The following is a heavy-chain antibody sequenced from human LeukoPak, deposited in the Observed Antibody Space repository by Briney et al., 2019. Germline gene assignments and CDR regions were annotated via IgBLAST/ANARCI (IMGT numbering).Heavy chain of an antibody. CDR1: GFSFNTRGVG. CDR2: IYWDDDR. Sequence: ESGPTLVNPTQTLTLTCTFSGFSFNTRGVGVGWIRQPPGRALEWLALIYWDDDRRYSPSLKSRLTITKDTSKNQVVLTMTNMDPVDTATYFCAHRKNYYDSSVFDNWGQGTLVTVSS. CDR3: AHRKNYYDSSVFDN. D-gene: IGHD3-22*01. V-gene: IGHV2-5*02. J-gene: IGHJ4*02.